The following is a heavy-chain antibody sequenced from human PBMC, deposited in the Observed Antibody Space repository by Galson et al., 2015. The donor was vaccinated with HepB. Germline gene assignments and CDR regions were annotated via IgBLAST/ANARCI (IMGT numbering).Heavy chain of an antibody. J-gene: IGHJ4*02. CDR1: GFSPRSYA. V-gene: IGHV3-23*01. Sequence: SLRLSCAASGFSPRSYAMSWVRQAPGKGLEWVSGISGSGSSTYYAGSVRGRFTMSRDIYKNTVYLEMNSLRAEDTAVYYCAKDLMGPTTSGDWGQGTQVTVSS. CDR3: AKDLMGPTTSGD. D-gene: IGHD1-26*01. CDR2: ISGSGSST.